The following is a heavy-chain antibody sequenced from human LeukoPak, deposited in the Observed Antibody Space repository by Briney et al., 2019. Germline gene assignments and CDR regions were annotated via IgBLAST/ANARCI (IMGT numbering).Heavy chain of an antibody. J-gene: IGHJ5*02. V-gene: IGHV1-2*02. Sequence: GASVKVSCKASGYTFTGYYMHWVRQAPGQGLEWMGWINPNSGGTNYAQKFQGRVTMTRDTSISTAYMELSRLRSDDTAVYYCARDVLMESSWYQAVVGSPFGWFDPWGQGTLVTVSS. CDR2: INPNSGGT. CDR3: ARDVLMESSWYQAVVGSPFGWFDP. CDR1: GYTFTGYY. D-gene: IGHD6-13*01.